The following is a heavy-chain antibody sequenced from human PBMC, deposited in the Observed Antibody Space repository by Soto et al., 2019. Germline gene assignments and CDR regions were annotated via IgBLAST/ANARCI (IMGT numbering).Heavy chain of an antibody. CDR2: ISYDVSNK. V-gene: IGHV3-30*18. D-gene: IGHD3-22*01. J-gene: IGHJ4*02. CDR1: GFTFSSYG. CDR3: AKDANDYYDSSHY. Sequence: QVQLVESGGGVVQPGRSLRLSCAASGFTFSSYGMHWVRQAPGKGLEWVAVISYDVSNKYYADSVKGRFTISRDNSKNMLYLQMNSLRAEDTAVYYCAKDANDYYDSSHYWGQGTLVTVSS.